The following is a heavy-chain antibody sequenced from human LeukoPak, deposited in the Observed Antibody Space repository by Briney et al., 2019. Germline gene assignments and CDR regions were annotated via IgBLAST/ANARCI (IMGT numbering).Heavy chain of an antibody. V-gene: IGHV1-18*01. D-gene: IGHD3-3*01. CDR2: ISAYNGNT. CDR3: ARDGRGLAYYDFWSGYHTLFDY. CDR1: GYTFTNYG. J-gene: IGHJ4*02. Sequence: ASVKVSCKASGYTFTNYGISWVRQAPGQGLAWMGWISAYNGNTNYAQKLQGRVTMTTDTSTSTAYMELRSLRSDDTAVYYCARDGRGLAYYDFWSGYHTLFDYWGQGTLVTVSS.